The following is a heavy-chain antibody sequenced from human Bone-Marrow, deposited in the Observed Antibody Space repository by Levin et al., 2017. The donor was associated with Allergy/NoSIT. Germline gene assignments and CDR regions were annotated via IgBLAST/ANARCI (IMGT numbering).Heavy chain of an antibody. CDR3: ARHADI. J-gene: IGHJ3*02. CDR2: IYYNGNT. V-gene: IGHV4-39*01. Sequence: ESLKISCTVSGGSISNRTFYWGWIRQPPGKGLEWIGNIYYNGNTYYNPSLKSRVTLSGDTSKNLFSLRLSSVTAADTAIYYCARHADIWGQGTMVTVSS. CDR1: GGSISNRTFY.